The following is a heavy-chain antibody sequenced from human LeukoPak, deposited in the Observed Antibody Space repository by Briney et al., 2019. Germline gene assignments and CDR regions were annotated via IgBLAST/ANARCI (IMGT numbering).Heavy chain of an antibody. V-gene: IGHV4-61*02. CDR2: IYTSGST. CDR3: ARQGGSTYYYDSSGYYAFDI. J-gene: IGHJ3*02. D-gene: IGHD3-22*01. CDR1: GGSISSGSYY. Sequence: SETLSLTCTVSGGSISSGSYYWSWIRQPAGKGLEWIGRIYTSGSTNYNPSLKSRVTISVDTSKNQFSLKLSSVTAADTAVYYCARQGGSTYYYDSSGYYAFDIWGQGTMVTVSS.